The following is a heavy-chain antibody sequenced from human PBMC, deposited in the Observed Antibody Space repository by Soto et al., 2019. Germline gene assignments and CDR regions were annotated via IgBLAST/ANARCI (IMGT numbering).Heavy chain of an antibody. J-gene: IGHJ4*02. V-gene: IGHV3-23*01. Sequence: EVQLLESGGGLVQPGGSLRLSCAASGFTFSSYAMSWVRQAPGKGLEWVSAISGSGGSTYYADSVKGRFTISRDNSKNTLYLQMNSLRAEDTAVYYCAKGGTSSLWFGELLFHHFDYWGQGTLVTVSS. CDR3: AKGGTSSLWFGELLFHHFDY. D-gene: IGHD3-10*01. CDR1: GFTFSSYA. CDR2: ISGSGGST.